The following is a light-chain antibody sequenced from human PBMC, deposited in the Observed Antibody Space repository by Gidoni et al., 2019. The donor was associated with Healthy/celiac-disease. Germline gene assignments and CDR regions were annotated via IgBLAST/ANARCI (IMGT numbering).Light chain of an antibody. CDR1: QSVSSN. Sequence: EIVMTQSPATLSVSPGERATLSCRASQSVSSNLAWYQQKPGQAPRLLIYGASTRATGIPARFSGSCSGTEFTLTISSRQSEDFAVYYCQQYNNWPRTFGQXTKVEIK. V-gene: IGKV3-15*01. J-gene: IGKJ1*01. CDR3: QQYNNWPRT. CDR2: GAS.